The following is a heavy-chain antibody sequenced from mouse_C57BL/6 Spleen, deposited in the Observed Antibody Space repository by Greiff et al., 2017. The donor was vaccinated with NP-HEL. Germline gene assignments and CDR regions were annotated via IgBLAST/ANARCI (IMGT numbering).Heavy chain of an antibody. V-gene: IGHV1-81*01. Sequence: VQLQQSGAELARPGASVKLSCKASGYTFTSYGISWVKQRTGQGLEWIGEIYPRSGNTYYNEKFKGKATLTADKSSSTAYMELRSLTSEDSAVYFCASPGIDYAMDYWGQGTSVTVSS. CDR1: GYTFTSYG. CDR2: IYPRSGNT. CDR3: ASPGIDYAMDY. J-gene: IGHJ4*01.